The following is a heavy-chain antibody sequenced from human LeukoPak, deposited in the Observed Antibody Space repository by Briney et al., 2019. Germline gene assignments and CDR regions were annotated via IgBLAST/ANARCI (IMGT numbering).Heavy chain of an antibody. Sequence: GGSLGLSCAASGFTFSDYAMSWVRQAPGKGLEWVSAISGSAGATYYADSVKGRFTLSRDNSKNTLYLQMNSLRAEDTAVYYCARDRNPYYYYYGMDVWGQGTTVTVSS. CDR1: GFTFSDYA. D-gene: IGHD1-14*01. CDR2: ISGSAGAT. V-gene: IGHV3-23*01. CDR3: ARDRNPYYYYYGMDV. J-gene: IGHJ6*02.